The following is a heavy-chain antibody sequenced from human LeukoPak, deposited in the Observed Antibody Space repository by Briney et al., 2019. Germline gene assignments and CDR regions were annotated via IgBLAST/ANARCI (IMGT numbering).Heavy chain of an antibody. CDR1: GYTFTSYD. J-gene: IGHJ6*03. CDR3: ARFEVVVDYYYMDV. Sequence: ASVKVSCKAPGYTFTSYDINWVRQATGQGLEWMGWMNPNSGNTGYAQKFQGRVTMTRNTSISTAYMELSSLRSEDTAVYYCARFEVVVDYYYMDVWGKGTTVTVSS. V-gene: IGHV1-8*01. D-gene: IGHD3-22*01. CDR2: MNPNSGNT.